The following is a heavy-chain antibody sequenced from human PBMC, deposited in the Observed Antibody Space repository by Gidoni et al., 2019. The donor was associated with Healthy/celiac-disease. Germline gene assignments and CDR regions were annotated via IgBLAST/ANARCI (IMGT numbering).Heavy chain of an antibody. V-gene: IGHV4-34*01. D-gene: IGHD4-17*01. CDR2: INHSGST. CDR1: GGSFSGYY. Sequence: QVQLQQCGAGLLQPSETLSPTCAVYGGSFSGYYWSWIRQPPGKGLEWIGEINHSGSTNYNPSLKSRVTISVDTSKNQFSLKLSSVTAADTAVYYCARGLVRWQTPGWYFDLWGRGTLVTVSS. CDR3: ARGLVRWQTPGWYFDL. J-gene: IGHJ2*01.